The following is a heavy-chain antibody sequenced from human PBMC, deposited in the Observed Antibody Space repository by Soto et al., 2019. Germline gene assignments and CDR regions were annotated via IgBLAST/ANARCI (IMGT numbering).Heavy chain of an antibody. CDR2: ISYDGSNK. CDR3: AKGTYYYDSSGYYQDYYFDY. J-gene: IGHJ4*02. CDR1: GFTFSSYG. D-gene: IGHD3-22*01. Sequence: GGSLRLSCAASGFTFSSYGMHWVRQAPGKGLEWVAVISYDGSNKYYADSVKGRFTISRDNSKNTLYLQMNSLRAEDTAVYYCAKGTYYYDSSGYYQDYYFDYWGQGTLVTVSS. V-gene: IGHV3-30*18.